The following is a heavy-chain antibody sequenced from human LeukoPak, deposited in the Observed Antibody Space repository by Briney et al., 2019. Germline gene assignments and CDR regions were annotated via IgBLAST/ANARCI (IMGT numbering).Heavy chain of an antibody. V-gene: IGHV4-34*01. D-gene: IGHD6-19*01. CDR1: GGSFSDYY. CDR2: VNHSGST. CDR3: AREVIGYSSGWYDSGFDY. J-gene: IGHJ4*02. Sequence: SETLSLTCAVYGGSFSDYYWSWIRQPPGKGLEWIGEVNHSGSTNYNPSLKSRVTISVHTSKNQFSLKLSSVTAADTAVYYRAREVIGYSSGWYDSGFDYWGQGTLVTVSS.